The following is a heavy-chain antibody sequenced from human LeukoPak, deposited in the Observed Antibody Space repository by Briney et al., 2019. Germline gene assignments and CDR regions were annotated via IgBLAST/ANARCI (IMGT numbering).Heavy chain of an antibody. CDR3: ARVFVEWELLSYFDY. V-gene: IGHV1-18*01. D-gene: IGHD1-26*01. CDR2: ISAYNGNT. Sequence: ASVKVSCKASGYTFTSYGISWVRQAPGQGLEWMGWISAYNGNTNYARKLQGRVTMTTDTSTSTAYMELRSLRSDDTAAYYCARVFVEWELLSYFDYWGQGTLVTVSS. J-gene: IGHJ4*02. CDR1: GYTFTSYG.